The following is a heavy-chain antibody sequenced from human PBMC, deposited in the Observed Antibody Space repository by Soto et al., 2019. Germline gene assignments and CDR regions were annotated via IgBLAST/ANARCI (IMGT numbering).Heavy chain of an antibody. CDR1: GFTFSMYA. D-gene: IGHD6-6*01. Sequence: QVQLVQSGGGVVQPGRSLRLSCAASGFTFSMYARHWVRQAPGKGLEWLAVTSYDGSNNDYADAVKGRFTISRDNTKNRLFLQMNSLRPEDTAIYYCARLQLVLDYWGQGTLVTVSS. V-gene: IGHV3-30-3*01. CDR2: TSYDGSNN. J-gene: IGHJ4*02. CDR3: ARLQLVLDY.